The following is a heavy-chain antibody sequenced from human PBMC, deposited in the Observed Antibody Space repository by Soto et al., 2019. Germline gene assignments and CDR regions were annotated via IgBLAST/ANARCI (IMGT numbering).Heavy chain of an antibody. D-gene: IGHD3-3*01. Sequence: EMQLVESGGGLVQPGRSLRLSCAASGFTFDDYAMHWVRQVPGKGLEWVSGISWNSEVKLYADTTKGRFAISRDNAKNSLYLQIDGLGVEDTAFYYCVKDRRFLEAWGAFDVWGQWTLVTVSS. V-gene: IGHV3-9*01. CDR3: VKDRRFLEAWGAFDV. CDR1: GFTFDDYA. CDR2: ISWNSEVK. J-gene: IGHJ3*01.